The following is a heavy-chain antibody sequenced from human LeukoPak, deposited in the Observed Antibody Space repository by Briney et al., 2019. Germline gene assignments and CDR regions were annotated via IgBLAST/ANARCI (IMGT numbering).Heavy chain of an antibody. J-gene: IGHJ6*03. V-gene: IGHV3-21*01. D-gene: IGHD4-17*01. Sequence: PGGSLRLSCAASGFTFSSYSMNWVRQAPGKGLEWVSSISSSSSYIYYADSVKGRFTISRDNAKNSLYLQMNSLRAEDTAVYYCARDYGDSSYYYYYYYMDVWGKGTTVTIPS. CDR1: GFTFSSYS. CDR3: ARDYGDSSYYYYYYYMDV. CDR2: ISSSSSYI.